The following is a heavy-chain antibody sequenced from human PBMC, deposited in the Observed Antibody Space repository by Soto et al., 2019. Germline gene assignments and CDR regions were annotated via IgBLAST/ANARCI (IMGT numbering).Heavy chain of an antibody. J-gene: IGHJ6*02. CDR2: ISSDGSST. Sequence: EVQLVESGGGLAQPGGSLRLSCAASGFTFSSYWMHWVRQAPGKGLVWVSRISSDGSSTSYADSVKGRFTISRDNAKNALYLQMNSLRAEDTAVYYSARGNYYGMDVWGQGTTVTVSS. V-gene: IGHV3-74*01. CDR3: ARGNYYGMDV. CDR1: GFTFSSYW.